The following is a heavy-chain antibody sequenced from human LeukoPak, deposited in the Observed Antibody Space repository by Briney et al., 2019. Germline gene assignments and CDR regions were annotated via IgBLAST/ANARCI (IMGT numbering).Heavy chain of an antibody. CDR2: IDPIDSYT. J-gene: IGHJ4*02. D-gene: IGHD1-26*01. CDR3: ARLIRRGWGGATFDY. Sequence: GEALQISCKGSGSSFATYWISWVPQMPGKGLEGMGRIDPIDSYTNYSPSFQGHATISADKSISTAYLQCSSLKASDTAMYYCARLIRRGWGGATFDYWGQGTLVTVSS. V-gene: IGHV5-10-1*01. CDR1: GSSFATYW.